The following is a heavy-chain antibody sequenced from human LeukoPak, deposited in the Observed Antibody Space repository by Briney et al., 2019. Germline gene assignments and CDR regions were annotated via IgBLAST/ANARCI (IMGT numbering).Heavy chain of an antibody. V-gene: IGHV3-11*04. J-gene: IGHJ4*02. CDR3: ARAGDIAANYFDY. CDR1: GFTFSDYY. Sequence: GGSLRLSCAASGFTFSDYYMSWIRQAPGRGLERVSYISSSGSTIYYADSVKGRFTISRDNAKNSLYLQMNSLRAEDTAVYYCARAGDIAANYFDYWAREPWSPSPQ. D-gene: IGHD6-13*01. CDR2: ISSSGSTI.